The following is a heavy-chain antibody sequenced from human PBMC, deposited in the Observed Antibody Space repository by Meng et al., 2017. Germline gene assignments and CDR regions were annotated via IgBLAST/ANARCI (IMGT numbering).Heavy chain of an antibody. CDR3: TRDGYSDCSRTSCFDS. V-gene: IGHV7-4-1*02. D-gene: IGHD2-2*01. Sequence: QVQLVQSGSELRKPGASVKVSCKASGDTLTSYAINWLRQAPGQGLQWMGWIDTKTGNPTYVPGFTGRLVFSLDTSVSTAYLQISGLKADDTAVYYCTRDGYSDCSRTSCFDSWGQGTLVTVSS. CDR2: IDTKTGNP. J-gene: IGHJ4*02. CDR1: GDTLTSYA.